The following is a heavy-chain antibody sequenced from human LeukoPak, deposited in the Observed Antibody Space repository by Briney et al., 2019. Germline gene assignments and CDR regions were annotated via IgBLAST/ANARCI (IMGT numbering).Heavy chain of an antibody. Sequence: SETLSLTCTVSGGSISSSSYYWGWIRQPPGKGLEWIGSIYYSGSTYYNPSLKSRVTISVDTSKNQFSLKLSSVTAADTAVYYCARREWELPTDPWGQGTLVIVSS. CDR2: IYYSGST. CDR1: GGSISSSSYY. CDR3: ARREWELPTDP. D-gene: IGHD1-26*01. V-gene: IGHV4-39*01. J-gene: IGHJ5*02.